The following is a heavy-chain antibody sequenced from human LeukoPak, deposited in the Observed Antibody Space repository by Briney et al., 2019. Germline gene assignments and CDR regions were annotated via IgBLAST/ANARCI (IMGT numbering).Heavy chain of an antibody. Sequence: ASVKVSCKASGYTFTIYGISWVRQAPGQGLEWMGIINPSGGSTSYAQKFQGRVTMTRDTSTSTVYMELSSLRSEDTAVYYCARADWFDYWGQGTLVTVSS. J-gene: IGHJ4*02. V-gene: IGHV1-46*01. CDR2: INPSGGST. D-gene: IGHD2-21*01. CDR3: ARADWFDY. CDR1: GYTFTIYG.